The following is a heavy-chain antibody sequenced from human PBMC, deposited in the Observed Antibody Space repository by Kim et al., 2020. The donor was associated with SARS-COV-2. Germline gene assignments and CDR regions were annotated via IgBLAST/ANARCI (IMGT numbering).Heavy chain of an antibody. CDR3: AIGSGPRRLGVGY. Sequence: GGSLRLSCAASGFTFSDYAMHWVRQAPGEGLEWVAVIWFDGSNEYFADFVKGRFTISRDNSKNTLYLHMNSLRAEDTAVYYCAIGSGPRRLGVGYWGQGTLVTVSS. V-gene: IGHV3-33*01. CDR2: IWFDGSNE. CDR1: GFTFSDYA. J-gene: IGHJ4*02. D-gene: IGHD3-16*01.